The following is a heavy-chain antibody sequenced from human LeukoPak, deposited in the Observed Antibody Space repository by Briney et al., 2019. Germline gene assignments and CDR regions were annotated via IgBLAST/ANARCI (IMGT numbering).Heavy chain of an antibody. CDR2: IRYDGSNK. D-gene: IGHD2-21*02. CDR1: GFTFSSYG. V-gene: IGHV3-30*02. Sequence: GSLRLSCAASGFTFSSYGMHWVRQAPGKGLEWVAFIRYDGSNKYYADSVKGRFTISRDNSKNTLYLQMNSLRAEDTAVYYCAKEYCGGDCSPRAFDIWGQGTMVTVSS. J-gene: IGHJ3*02. CDR3: AKEYCGGDCSPRAFDI.